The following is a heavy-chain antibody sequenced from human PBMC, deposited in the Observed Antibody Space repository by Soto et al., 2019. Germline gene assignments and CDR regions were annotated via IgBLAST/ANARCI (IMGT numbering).Heavy chain of an antibody. D-gene: IGHD4-4*01. CDR2: IYHSGST. Sequence: ALGLTCAVSVGSISSGSYAWSWIRQPPGKGLEWIGYIYHSGSTYYNPSLKSRVTISVDRSKNQFSLKLSSVTAADTAVYYCASLDAYSKWFDPWGQGTLVTVSS. J-gene: IGHJ5*02. CDR3: ASLDAYSKWFDP. CDR1: VGSISSGSYA. V-gene: IGHV4-30-2*01.